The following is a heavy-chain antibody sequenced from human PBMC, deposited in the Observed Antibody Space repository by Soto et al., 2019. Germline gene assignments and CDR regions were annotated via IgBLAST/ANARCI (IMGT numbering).Heavy chain of an antibody. J-gene: IGHJ6*02. Sequence: QVQLVQSGAEVKKPGASVKVSCKASGYTFTSYGISWVRQAPGQGLEWMGWISAYNGNTNYAQKLQGRVTMTTDTSTSTAYMELRSLRSDDTALYYCAGGPLYSSSWYDYYYYGMDVWGQGTTVTVSS. CDR1: GYTFTSYG. CDR2: ISAYNGNT. CDR3: AGGPLYSSSWYDYYYYGMDV. V-gene: IGHV1-18*04. D-gene: IGHD6-13*01.